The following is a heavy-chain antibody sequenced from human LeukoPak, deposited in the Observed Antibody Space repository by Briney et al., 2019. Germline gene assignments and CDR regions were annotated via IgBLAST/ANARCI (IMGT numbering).Heavy chain of an antibody. J-gene: IGHJ6*02. CDR3: AGLGYSSGWFYSGYYYYGMDV. CDR2: MNPNSGNT. CDR1: GYTFTSYD. V-gene: IGHV1-8*01. Sequence: SVKVSCKASGYTFTSYDINWVRQATGQGLEWMGWMNPNSGNTGYAQKFQGRVTMTRNTSISTAYMELSSLRSEDTAVYYCAGLGYSSGWFYSGYYYYGMDVWGQGTTVTVSS. D-gene: IGHD6-19*01.